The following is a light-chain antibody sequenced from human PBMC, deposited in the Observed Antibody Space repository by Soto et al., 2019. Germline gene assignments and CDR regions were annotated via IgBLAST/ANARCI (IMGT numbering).Light chain of an antibody. V-gene: IGKV1-5*03. CDR2: KAS. CDR1: QTINIW. Sequence: DIQMTQSASTLSASVGDRVTITCRASQTINIWLAWYQQKPGKAPKLLISKASSLESGVPSKFNSSESGTEFTLRISSLQPDDFATYYCQQYKAYSYTFGQGTELVVK. CDR3: QQYKAYSYT. J-gene: IGKJ2*01.